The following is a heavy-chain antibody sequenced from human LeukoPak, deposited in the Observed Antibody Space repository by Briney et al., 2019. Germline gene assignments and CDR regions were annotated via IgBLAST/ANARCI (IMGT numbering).Heavy chain of an antibody. J-gene: IGHJ4*02. CDR2: IYRGGST. CDR1: GFTVSSNY. Sequence: GGSLRLSCAASGFTVSSNYMNWVRQAPGKGLEWVSVIYRGGSTYYADSVKGRFTISGDNSKNTLYLQMNSLRAEDTAVYYCAREQSSTLDYWGQGTLVSVSS. D-gene: IGHD5/OR15-5a*01. CDR3: AREQSSTLDY. V-gene: IGHV3-66*01.